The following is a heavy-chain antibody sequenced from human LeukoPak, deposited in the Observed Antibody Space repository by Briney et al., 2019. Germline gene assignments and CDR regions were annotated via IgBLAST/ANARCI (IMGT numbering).Heavy chain of an antibody. CDR1: GGSFSGYY. D-gene: IGHD1-26*01. Sequence: SETLSLTCAVYGGSFSGYYWSWIRQPPGKGLEWIGEINHSGSTNYNPSLKSRVTISVDTSKNQFSLKLSSVTAADTAVYYCASWDSGIVGANSHYWGQGTLVTVSS. J-gene: IGHJ4*02. V-gene: IGHV4-34*01. CDR2: INHSGST. CDR3: ASWDSGIVGANSHY.